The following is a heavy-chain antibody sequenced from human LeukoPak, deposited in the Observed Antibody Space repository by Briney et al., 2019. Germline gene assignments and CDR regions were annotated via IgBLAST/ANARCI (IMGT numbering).Heavy chain of an antibody. CDR1: GYTFTSYG. D-gene: IGHD3-16*02. J-gene: IGHJ4*02. Sequence: GASVKVSCKASGYTFTSYGISWVRQAPGQGLEWMGWISAYNGNTNYAQKLQGRVTMTTDTSTSTAYMELRSLRSDDTAVYYCARRTSYVWGSYRSYYFDYWGQGTLVTVSS. V-gene: IGHV1-18*01. CDR2: ISAYNGNT. CDR3: ARRTSYVWGSYRSYYFDY.